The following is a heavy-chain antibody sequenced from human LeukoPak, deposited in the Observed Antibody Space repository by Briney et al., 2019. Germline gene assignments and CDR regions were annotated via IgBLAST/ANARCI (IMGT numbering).Heavy chain of an antibody. CDR2: ISSSSSYI. CDR1: GFTFSGYG. CDR3: ARYLDSSGYLGAFDI. Sequence: GGSLRLSCAASGFTFSGYGMHWVRQAPGKGLEWVSSISSSSSYIYYADSVKGRFTISRDNAKNSLYLQMNSLRAEDTAVYYCARYLDSSGYLGAFDIWGQGTMVTVSS. D-gene: IGHD3-22*01. V-gene: IGHV3-21*01. J-gene: IGHJ3*02.